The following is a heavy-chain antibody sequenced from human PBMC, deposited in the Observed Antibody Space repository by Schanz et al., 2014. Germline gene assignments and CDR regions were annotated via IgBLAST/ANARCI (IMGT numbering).Heavy chain of an antibody. D-gene: IGHD2-2*01. J-gene: IGHJ6*03. CDR2: IKEDGSVK. Sequence: VQLAESGGGLVQPGGSLRLSCAASGFTFSGFWMTWVRQAPGKGLEWVANIKEDGSVKDYVDSVKGRFTISRDNAKNTLYLQMNTLRAEDTAVYYCARVKYCTITRCYRTETEGIYYMDVWGKGTTVTVSS. CDR3: ARVKYCTITRCYRTETEGIYYMDV. V-gene: IGHV3-7*03. CDR1: GFTFSGFW.